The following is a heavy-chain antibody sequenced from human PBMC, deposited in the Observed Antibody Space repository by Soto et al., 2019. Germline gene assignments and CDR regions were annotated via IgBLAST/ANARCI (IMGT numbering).Heavy chain of an antibody. CDR2: IIPIFGTA. Sequence: SVKVSCKASGGTFSSYAISWVRQAPGQGLEWMGGIIPIFGTANYAQKFQGRVTITADESTSTAYMELSSLRSEDTAVYYCASDQRDYYYDSGGPFDYWGQGTLVTVSS. D-gene: IGHD3-22*01. J-gene: IGHJ4*02. V-gene: IGHV1-69*13. CDR1: GGTFSSYA. CDR3: ASDQRDYYYDSGGPFDY.